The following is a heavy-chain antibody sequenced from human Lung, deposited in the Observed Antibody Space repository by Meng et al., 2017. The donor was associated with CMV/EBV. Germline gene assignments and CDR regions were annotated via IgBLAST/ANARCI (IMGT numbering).Heavy chain of an antibody. CDR1: GDSVSSKSVA. J-gene: IGHJ4*02. CDR3: AREGGSHIPFDF. Sequence: QVHLQQSGPGLVKPSQTLSLTCAISGDSVSSKSVAWNWIRQSPSRDLEWLGRTYFSSKWYHDYAISVKSRITIKPDTYKNQFSLQLNSVTPEDTAVYYCAREGGSHIPFDFWGQGTLVTVSS. CDR2: TYFSSKWYH. V-gene: IGHV6-1*01. D-gene: IGHD1-26*01.